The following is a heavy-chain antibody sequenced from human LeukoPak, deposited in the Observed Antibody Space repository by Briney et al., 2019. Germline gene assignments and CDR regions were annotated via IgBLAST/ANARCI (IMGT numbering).Heavy chain of an antibody. CDR2: IYYSGST. V-gene: IGHV4-31*11. Sequence: SETLSLTCAVYGGSFSGYYWSWIRQHPGKGLEWIGYIYYSGSTYYNPSLKSRVTISVDTSKNQFSLKLSSVTAADTAVYYCARSHNSGYDLFDYWGQGTLVTVSS. D-gene: IGHD5-12*01. J-gene: IGHJ4*02. CDR3: ARSHNSGYDLFDY. CDR1: GGSFSGYY.